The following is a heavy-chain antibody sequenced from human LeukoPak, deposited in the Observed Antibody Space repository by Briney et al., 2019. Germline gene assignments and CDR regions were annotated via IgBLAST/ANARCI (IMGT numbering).Heavy chain of an antibody. CDR3: AKDGVRNYYDSSGPFDC. D-gene: IGHD3-22*01. J-gene: IGHJ4*02. CDR1: GFTFSSYA. Sequence: GGSLRLSCGASGFTFSSYAMSWVRQAPGKGLEWVSAISGSGDITYNADSVKGRFTISRDNSQNTLYLQMNSLRAEDTAVYFCAKDGVRNYYDSSGPFDCWGQGTLVTVSS. V-gene: IGHV3-23*01. CDR2: ISGSGDIT.